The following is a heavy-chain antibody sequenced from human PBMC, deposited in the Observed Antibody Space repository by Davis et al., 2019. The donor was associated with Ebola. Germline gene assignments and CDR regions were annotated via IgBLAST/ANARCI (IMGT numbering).Heavy chain of an antibody. V-gene: IGHV1-3*01. CDR1: GYTFTSYA. D-gene: IGHD2-2*01. Sequence: ASVTVSCKASGYTFTSYAMHWVRQAPGQRLEWMGWINAGNGNTKYSQKFQGRVTITRDTSASTAYMELSSLRSEDTAVYYCARGGYCISTSCYVVAFDIWGQGTMVTVSS. CDR2: INAGNGNT. J-gene: IGHJ3*02. CDR3: ARGGYCISTSCYVVAFDI.